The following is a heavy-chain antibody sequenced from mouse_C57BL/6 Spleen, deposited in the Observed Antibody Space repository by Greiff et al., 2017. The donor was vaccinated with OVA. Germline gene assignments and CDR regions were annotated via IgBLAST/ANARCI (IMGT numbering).Heavy chain of an antibody. Sequence: EVQLQQSGPELVKPGASVKISCKASGYTFTDYYMNWVKQSHGKSLEWIGDINPNTGGTSYNQKFKGKATLTVDKSSSTAYMELSSLTSEDSAVYYCAREDDGYYFDDWGKGTTLTV. CDR1: GYTFTDYY. CDR2: INPNTGGT. V-gene: IGHV1-26*01. D-gene: IGHD2-3*01. CDR3: AREDDGYYFDD. J-gene: IGHJ2*01.